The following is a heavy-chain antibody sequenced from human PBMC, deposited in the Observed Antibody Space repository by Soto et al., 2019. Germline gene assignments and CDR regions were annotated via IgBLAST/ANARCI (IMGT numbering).Heavy chain of an antibody. CDR1: GFTFSSYA. V-gene: IGHV3-30-3*01. J-gene: IGHJ4*02. Sequence: QVQLVESGGGVVQPGRSLRLSCAASGFTFSSYAMHWVRQAPGKGLEWVAVISYDGSNKYYADSVKGRFTISRDNSKNTLYLQMNRLRAEDTAVYYCARVNGYCSGGSCYRVDYFDYWGQGTLVTVSS. CDR3: ARVNGYCSGGSCYRVDYFDY. CDR2: ISYDGSNK. D-gene: IGHD2-15*01.